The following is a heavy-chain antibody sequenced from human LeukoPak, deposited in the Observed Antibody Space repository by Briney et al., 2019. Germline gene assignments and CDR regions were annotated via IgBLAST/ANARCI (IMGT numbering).Heavy chain of an antibody. J-gene: IGHJ6*03. V-gene: IGHV1-69*05. Sequence: SVKVSCKASGGTFSSYAISWVRQAPGQGLEWMGGIIPIFDTANYAQKFQGRVTITTDESTSTAYMDLSSLRSEDTAVYYCARDRGDGYYYYYMDVWGKGTTVTVSS. CDR3: ARDRGDGYYYYYMDV. D-gene: IGHD4-17*01. CDR1: GGTFSSYA. CDR2: IIPIFDTA.